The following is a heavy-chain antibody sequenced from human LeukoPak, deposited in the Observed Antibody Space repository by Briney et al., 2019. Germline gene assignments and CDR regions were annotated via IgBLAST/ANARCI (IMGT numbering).Heavy chain of an antibody. CDR3: AKELDTMFFDY. V-gene: IGHV3-43*01. CDR1: GFNFDRYT. J-gene: IGHJ4*02. Sequence: GGSLRLSCATSGFNFDRYTIHWVRQAPGKGLEWVSLAGWAGGTTFYSDSVRGRFTISRDSGRKSVYPQMNSLTTDDTAFYFCAKELDTMFFDYWGQGALVTVSS. CDR2: AGWAGGTT. D-gene: IGHD3-10*02.